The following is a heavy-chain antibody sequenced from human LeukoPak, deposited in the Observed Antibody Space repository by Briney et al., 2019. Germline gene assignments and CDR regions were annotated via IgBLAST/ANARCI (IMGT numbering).Heavy chain of an antibody. V-gene: IGHV5-51*01. CDR2: IYPGDSDT. CDR3: ARLLSPYSSSSPFQH. J-gene: IGHJ1*01. D-gene: IGHD6-6*01. Sequence: GESLKISCKGSGYSFTSYWIGWVRQMPGKGLERMGIIYPGDSDTRYSPSFQGQVTISADKSISTAYLQWSSLKASDTAMYYCARLLSPYSSSSPFQHWGQGTLVTVSS. CDR1: GYSFTSYW.